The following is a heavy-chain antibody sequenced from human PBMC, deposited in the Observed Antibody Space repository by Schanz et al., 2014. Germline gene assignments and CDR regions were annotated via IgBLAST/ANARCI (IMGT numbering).Heavy chain of an antibody. Sequence: QVQLVQSGAEVKKPGSSVKVSCKASGYTFTGYYMHWVRQAPGQGLEWMGWINPNSGTTNYAQKFQGRVTMTRDTSTSTVYMELSSLRSEDTAVYYCARDGVDAAAGGNYWGQGTLVTVSS. CDR3: ARDGVDAAAGGNY. D-gene: IGHD6-13*01. CDR2: INPNSGTT. V-gene: IGHV1-2*02. J-gene: IGHJ4*02. CDR1: GYTFTGYY.